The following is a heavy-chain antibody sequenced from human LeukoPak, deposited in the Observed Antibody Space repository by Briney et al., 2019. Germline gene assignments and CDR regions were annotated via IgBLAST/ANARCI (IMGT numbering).Heavy chain of an antibody. CDR1: GYTFTSYG. D-gene: IGHD2-21*02. J-gene: IGHJ6*02. CDR2: ISAYNGNT. CDR3: AREEQGMVAAIQYYYYYGMDV. Sequence: ASVKVSCKASGYTFTSYGISWVRQAPGQGLEWMGWISAYNGNTNYAQKLQGRVTMTTDTSTSTAYMELRSLRSDDTAVYYCAREEQGMVAAIQYYYYYGMDVWGQGTTVTVSS. V-gene: IGHV1-18*01.